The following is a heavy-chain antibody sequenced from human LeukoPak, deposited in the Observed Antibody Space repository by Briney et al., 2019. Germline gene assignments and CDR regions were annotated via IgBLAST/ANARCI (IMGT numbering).Heavy chain of an antibody. CDR2: ISGSGGST. J-gene: IGHJ4*02. V-gene: IGHV3-23*01. D-gene: IGHD4-23*01. Sequence: PGGSLRLSCAASGFTFSSDWMHWVRQVPGKGLEWVSAISGSGGSTYYADSVKGRFTISRDNSKNTLYLQMNSLRAEDTAVYYCATDGGNSFSPDYWGQGTLVTVSS. CDR3: ATDGGNSFSPDY. CDR1: GFTFSSDW.